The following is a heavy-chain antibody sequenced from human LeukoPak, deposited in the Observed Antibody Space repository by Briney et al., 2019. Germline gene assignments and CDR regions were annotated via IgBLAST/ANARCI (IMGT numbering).Heavy chain of an antibody. CDR3: ARHKYSSSYGGSTNFDY. CDR1: GGSISSSSYY. J-gene: IGHJ4*02. Sequence: SETLSLTCTVSGGSISSSSYYWGWIRQPPGKGLGWIGSICYSGSTYYNPSLKSRVTISVDTSTNQFSLKLSSVTAADTAVYYCARHKYSSSYGGSTNFDYWGQGTLVTVSS. V-gene: IGHV4-39*01. D-gene: IGHD6-6*01. CDR2: ICYSGST.